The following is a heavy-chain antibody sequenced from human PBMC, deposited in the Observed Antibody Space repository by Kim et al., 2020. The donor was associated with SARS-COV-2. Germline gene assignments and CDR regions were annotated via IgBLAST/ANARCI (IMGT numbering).Heavy chain of an antibody. CDR2: ISGSGGST. J-gene: IGHJ5*02. D-gene: IGHD3-9*01. CDR3: TKLRYFDWLLGYNWFDP. CDR1: GFTFSSYA. Sequence: GGSLRLSCAASGFTFSSYAMSWVRQAPGKGLEWVSAISGSGGSTYYADSVKGRFTISRDNSKNTLYLQMNSLRAEDTAVYYCTKLRYFDWLLGYNWFDPWGQGTLVTVSS. V-gene: IGHV3-23*01.